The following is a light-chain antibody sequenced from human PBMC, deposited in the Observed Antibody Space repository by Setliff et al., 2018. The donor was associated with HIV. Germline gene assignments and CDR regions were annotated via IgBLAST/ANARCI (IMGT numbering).Light chain of an antibody. CDR2: EVN. CDR3: ASYGSRPDV. Sequence: QSALTQPASVSGSPGQSIAISCTGTNNDGGGYDYVSWYQQVPGKAPKGMIFEVNKRPSGVSHRFSGSKSGNTASLSISGLQAEDEADYYCASYGSRPDVFGTGTKVTVL. J-gene: IGLJ1*01. CDR1: NNDGGGYDY. V-gene: IGLV2-14*01.